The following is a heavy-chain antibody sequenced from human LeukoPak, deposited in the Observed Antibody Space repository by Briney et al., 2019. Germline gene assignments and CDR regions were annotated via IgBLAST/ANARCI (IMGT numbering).Heavy chain of an antibody. V-gene: IGHV3-74*01. CDR1: GFTFSSYW. CDR2: INSDGSST. J-gene: IGHJ6*03. D-gene: IGHD3-3*01. Sequence: PGGSLRLSCAASGFTFSSYWMHWVRQAPGKGLVWVSRINSDGSSTSYADSVKGRFTISRDNAKNTPYLQMNSLRAEDTAVYYCARGDYDFWSGYQKNYYYYMDVWGKGTTVTVSS. CDR3: ARGDYDFWSGYQKNYYYYMDV.